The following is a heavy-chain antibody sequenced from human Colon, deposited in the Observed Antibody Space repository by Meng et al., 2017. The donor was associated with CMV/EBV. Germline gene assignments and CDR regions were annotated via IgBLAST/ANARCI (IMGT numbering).Heavy chain of an antibody. CDR3: SAQETPMIDY. J-gene: IGHJ4*02. CDR2: ISSSSGYI. CDR1: GFTFSNYK. Sequence: EVILVESGGXLVKPGGSXRLSCAASGFTFSNYKINWVRQAPGKGLEWVASISSSSGYIYYADSLKGRFTISRDNAKNSAFLQVNSLRAEDTAVYYCSAQETPMIDYWGQGTLVTVSS. D-gene: IGHD5-18*01. V-gene: IGHV3-21*01.